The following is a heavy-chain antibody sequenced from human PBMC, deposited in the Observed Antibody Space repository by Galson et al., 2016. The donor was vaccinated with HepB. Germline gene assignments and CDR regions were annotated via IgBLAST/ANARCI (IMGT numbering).Heavy chain of an antibody. CDR1: GFRFSTYG. Sequence: SLRLSCAASGFRFSTYGMHWVRQAPGKGLEWLGVISFDGRTKFYADIVKGQFSISRDNSQNTLWLQMSSLTPADTAVYYCAKDRAARPALDYWGQGTLVTVSS. V-gene: IGHV3-30*18. J-gene: IGHJ4*02. D-gene: IGHD6-6*01. CDR3: AKDRAARPALDY. CDR2: ISFDGRTK.